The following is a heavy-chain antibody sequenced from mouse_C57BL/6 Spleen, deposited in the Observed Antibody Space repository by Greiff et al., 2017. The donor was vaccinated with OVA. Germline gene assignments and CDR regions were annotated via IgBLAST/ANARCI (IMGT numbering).Heavy chain of an antibody. Sequence: VQLQQSGAELARPGASVKLSCKASGYTFTSYGISWVKQRTGQGLEWIGEIYPRSGNTYYNEKFKGKATLTADKSSSTAYMELRSLTSEDSAFYFGARRASSGAWFAYWGQGTLVTVSA. V-gene: IGHV1-81*01. D-gene: IGHD3-2*02. CDR1: GYTFTSYG. CDR2: IYPRSGNT. CDR3: ARRASSGAWFAY. J-gene: IGHJ3*01.